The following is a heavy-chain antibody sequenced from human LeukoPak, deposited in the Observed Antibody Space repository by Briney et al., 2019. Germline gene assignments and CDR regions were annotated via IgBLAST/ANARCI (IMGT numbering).Heavy chain of an antibody. CDR1: GFTFDDYA. J-gene: IGHJ2*01. Sequence: GGSRRLSCAASGFTFDDYAMHWVRQAPRRGLEWVSGITWNSYTLGFADSVKGRFTISRANAKNSLYLHLNSLRPADTAVYYCAKGSFNGYNNYWYFDLWGRGTLVTVSS. D-gene: IGHD2-8*01. CDR2: ITWNSYTL. CDR3: AKGSFNGYNNYWYFDL. V-gene: IGHV3-9*01.